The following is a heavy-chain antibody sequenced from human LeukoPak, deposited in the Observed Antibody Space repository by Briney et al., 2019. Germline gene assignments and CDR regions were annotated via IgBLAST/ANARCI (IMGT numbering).Heavy chain of an antibody. CDR1: GGTFSSYA. J-gene: IGHJ6*03. CDR3: ATIFGVVQHYYMDV. Sequence: ASVKVSCKASGGTFSSYAISWVRQAPGQGLEWMGGIIPIFGTANYAQKFQGRVTITADESTSTAYMELSSLRSEDTAVYYCATIFGVVQHYYMDVWGKGTTVTVSS. V-gene: IGHV1-69*13. D-gene: IGHD3-3*01. CDR2: IIPIFGTA.